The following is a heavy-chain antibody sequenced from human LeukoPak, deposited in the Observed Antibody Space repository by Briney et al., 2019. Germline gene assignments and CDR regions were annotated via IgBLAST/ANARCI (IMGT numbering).Heavy chain of an antibody. D-gene: IGHD3-22*01. V-gene: IGHV3-23*01. CDR1: AFTFSSFA. CDR2: ISGSGGST. CDR3: AKGVTYYYDSSGFYGVNWFDP. J-gene: IGHJ5*02. Sequence: GSLRLTSAGSAFTFSSFAMSWVGQAPGQGREWGSAISGSGGSTYYADSVKVRFTISRANSKNTLYLQMNSLRAEDTAVYYCAKGVTYYYDSSGFYGVNWFDPWGQGTLVTVSS.